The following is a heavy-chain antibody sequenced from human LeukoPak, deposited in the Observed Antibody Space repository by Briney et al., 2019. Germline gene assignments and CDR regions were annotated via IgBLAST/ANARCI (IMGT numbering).Heavy chain of an antibody. CDR1: GYSISSGYY. CDR3: ARHCLTFPHFDY. D-gene: IGHD3-16*01. V-gene: IGHV4-38-2*01. CDR2: IYHSGST. J-gene: IGHJ4*02. Sequence: SETLSLTCAVSGYSISSGYYWGWIRQPPGKGLEWIGSIYHSGSTYYNSSLKSRVTISVDTSKNQFCLKLSSVTAADTAVYYCARHCLTFPHFDYWGQGTLVSVSS.